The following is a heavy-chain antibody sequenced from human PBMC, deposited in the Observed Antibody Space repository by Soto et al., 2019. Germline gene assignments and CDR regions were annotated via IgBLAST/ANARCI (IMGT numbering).Heavy chain of an antibody. CDR2: ISSSSSYI. CDR3: ARDNSYGPDYGMDV. J-gene: IGHJ6*02. V-gene: IGHV3-21*01. Sequence: EVQLVESGGGLVKPGGSLRLSCAASGFTFSSYSMNWVRRAPGKGLEWVSSISSSSSYIYYADSVKGRFTISRDNAKNSLYLQMNSLRAEDTAVYYCARDNSYGPDYGMDVWGQGTTVTVSS. CDR1: GFTFSSYS. D-gene: IGHD5-18*01.